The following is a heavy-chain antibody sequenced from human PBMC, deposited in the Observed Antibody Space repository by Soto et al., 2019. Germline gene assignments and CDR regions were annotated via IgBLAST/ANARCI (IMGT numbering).Heavy chain of an antibody. CDR3: AKDREVFVGCMDV. V-gene: IGHV3-30*18. D-gene: IGHD3-10*01. Sequence: PVGSLRLSCAASGFTFSSYGMHWVRQAPGKGLEWVAVISYDGSNKYYADSVKGRFTISRDNSKNTLYLQMNSLRAEDTAVYYCAKDREVFVGCMDVWGQGTTVTVSS. J-gene: IGHJ6*02. CDR2: ISYDGSNK. CDR1: GFTFSSYG.